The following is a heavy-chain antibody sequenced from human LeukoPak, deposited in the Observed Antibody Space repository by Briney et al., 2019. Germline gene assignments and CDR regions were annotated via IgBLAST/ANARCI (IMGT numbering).Heavy chain of an antibody. CDR1: GYTFTIYG. Sequence: GAPVTVSFTASGYTFTIYGISWVRQAPGQGLEWMGWISAYNGNTNYAQKLQGRVTMTTDTSTSTAYMELRSLRSDDTAVYYCARDEMVRGSYYGMDVWGQGTTVTVSS. CDR2: ISAYNGNT. D-gene: IGHD3-10*01. CDR3: ARDEMVRGSYYGMDV. V-gene: IGHV1-18*01. J-gene: IGHJ6*02.